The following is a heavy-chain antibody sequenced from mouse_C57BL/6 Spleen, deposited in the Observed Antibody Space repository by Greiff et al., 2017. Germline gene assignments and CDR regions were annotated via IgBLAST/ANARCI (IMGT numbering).Heavy chain of an antibody. CDR2: IDPSDSET. CDR3: ARRDYYAMDY. V-gene: IGHV1-52*01. CDR1: GYTFTSYW. J-gene: IGHJ4*01. Sequence: QVQLQPPGAELVRPGSSVKLSCKASGYTFTSYWMHWVKPRPIQGLEWIGNIDPSDSETHYNQKFKDKATLTVDNSSSTAYMQLSSLTSEDSAVYYCARRDYYAMDYWGQGTSVTVSS.